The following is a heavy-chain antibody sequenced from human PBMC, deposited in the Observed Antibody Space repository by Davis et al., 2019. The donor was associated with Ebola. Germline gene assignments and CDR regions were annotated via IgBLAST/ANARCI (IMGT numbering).Heavy chain of an antibody. Sequence: PGGSLRLSCAASGFTFSSYAMSWVRQAPGKGLEWVSSVSGSGGSTYDTDSVKGRFTISRDNSKNTLYLQMDSLRAEDTAVYYCAKGLYCSSSTCHEGGWFGPWGQGTLVTVSS. D-gene: IGHD2-2*01. CDR3: AKGLYCSSSTCHEGGWFGP. J-gene: IGHJ5*02. CDR2: VSGSGGST. V-gene: IGHV3-23*01. CDR1: GFTFSSYA.